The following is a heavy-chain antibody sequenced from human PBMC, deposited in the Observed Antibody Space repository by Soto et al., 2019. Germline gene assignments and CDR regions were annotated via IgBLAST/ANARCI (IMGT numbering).Heavy chain of an antibody. V-gene: IGHV4-39*01. CDR1: GGSISTTFYY. Sequence: QLRLLESGPGVVKPAETLSLTCTVSGGSISTTFYYWGWIRQSPGKGLEWIGPVFYNGKTFYSPSLHCRISKSVDTSENQFSLRLTSVTAADTAVYYCARHPINDDNYPAEVNFWGQGTLVTVSS. J-gene: IGHJ1*01. CDR2: VFYNGKT. CDR3: ARHPINDDNYPAEVNF. D-gene: IGHD1-1*01.